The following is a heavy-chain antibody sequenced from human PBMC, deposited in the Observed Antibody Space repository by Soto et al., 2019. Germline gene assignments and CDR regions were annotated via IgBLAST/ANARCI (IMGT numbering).Heavy chain of an antibody. CDR2: ISYDGSNK. CDR3: ANTPVVTHIGY. D-gene: IGHD2-15*01. CDR1: GFTFSSYG. V-gene: IGHV3-30*18. Sequence: GGSLRLSCAASGFTFSSYGMHWVRQAPGKGLEWVAVISYDGSNKYYADSVKGRFTISRDNSKNTLYLQMNSLRAEDTAVYYCANTPVVTHIGYWGQGTLVTVSS. J-gene: IGHJ4*02.